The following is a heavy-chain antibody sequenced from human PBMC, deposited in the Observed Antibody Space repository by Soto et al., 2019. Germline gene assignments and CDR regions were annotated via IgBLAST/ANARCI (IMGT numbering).Heavy chain of an antibody. CDR3: ARARIAAAGMGAFDI. CDR1: GFTIDNYD. D-gene: IGHD6-25*01. Sequence: EVQLLESGGGLVQPGGSLRLSCVASGFTIDNYDMTWIRQAPGKGLEWVSALKGGGGSTHYADSVRGRFTISRDNSENTLYFQINTLRVEDTAVYYCARARIAAAGMGAFDICGQGTMVTVSS. V-gene: IGHV3-23*01. J-gene: IGHJ3*02. CDR2: LKGGGGST.